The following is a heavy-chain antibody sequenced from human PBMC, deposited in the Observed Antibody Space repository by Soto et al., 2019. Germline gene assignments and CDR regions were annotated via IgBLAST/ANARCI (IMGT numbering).Heavy chain of an antibody. J-gene: IGHJ4*02. CDR1: GFTFSRHW. CDR3: VKDGASGVKTNFDC. CDR2: INNDGSST. D-gene: IGHD2-15*01. Sequence: PGGSLRLSCAASGFTFSRHWMHWVRQVPGKGPVWVSRINNDGSSTTYADSVKGRFSISRDNAKNTLFLEMNSLRAEDTAVYYCVKDGASGVKTNFDCWGQGTLVTVSS. V-gene: IGHV3-74*03.